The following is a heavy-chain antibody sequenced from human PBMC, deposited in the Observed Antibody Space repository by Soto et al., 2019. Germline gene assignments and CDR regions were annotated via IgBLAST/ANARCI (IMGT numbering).Heavy chain of an antibody. V-gene: IGHV3-15*01. Sequence: EVQLVESGGGLVKPGGSLRVSCAASGFTFSNAWMSWVRQSPGKGLEWVGRIKSKADGETTDYPAPVKGRFTISRNDSENTVYLQMNSLKTEDTGVYYCTPDPLTPTYKSPWKDLQPGGGRYYGMDVWGQGATVTVSS. CDR1: GFTFSNAW. J-gene: IGHJ6*02. D-gene: IGHD1-1*01. CDR3: TPDPLTPTYKSPWKDLQPGGGRYYGMDV. CDR2: IKSKADGETT.